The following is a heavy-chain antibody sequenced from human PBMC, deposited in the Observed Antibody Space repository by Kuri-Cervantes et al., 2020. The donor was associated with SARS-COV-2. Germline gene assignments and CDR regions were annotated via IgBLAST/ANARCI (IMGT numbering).Heavy chain of an antibody. CDR3: ARESSYYGSGSYPTLGY. Sequence: ASVKVSCKASGYTFTNYGMHWVRRAPGQSLEWMGWINTGNANRKYSDKFQGRVTITRDSSASTAYMELSSLRSEDTAVYFCARESSYYGSGSYPTLGYWGQGTLVTVSS. CDR2: INTGNANR. J-gene: IGHJ4*02. D-gene: IGHD3-10*01. V-gene: IGHV1-3*04. CDR1: GYTFTNYG.